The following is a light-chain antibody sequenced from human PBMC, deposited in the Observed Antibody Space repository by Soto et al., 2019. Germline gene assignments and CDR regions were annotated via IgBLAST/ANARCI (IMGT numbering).Light chain of an antibody. CDR3: QQYKDWPTT. CDR1: QTFGRW. V-gene: IGKV1-5*03. Sequence: DIQMTQSPSALSASVGDRVSITCRASQTFGRWLAWFQQKPGKAPKLLIYEASNLQSGVPSRFSGSGSGTEFTLTISSLQSEDFAVYYCQQYKDWPTTFGQGTKVDIK. J-gene: IGKJ1*01. CDR2: EAS.